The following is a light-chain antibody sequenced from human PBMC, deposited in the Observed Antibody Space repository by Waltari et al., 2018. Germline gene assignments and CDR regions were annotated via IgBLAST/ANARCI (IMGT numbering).Light chain of an antibody. Sequence: IVMTQSPLSLPVTPGEPASISCRPSQSLLHSNGYNYLDWYLQKPGQSPQLLIYLGSNRASGVPDRFSGSGSGTDFTLKISRVEAEDVGVYYCMQALQAPRTFGQGTKLEIK. V-gene: IGKV2-28*01. CDR3: MQALQAPRT. J-gene: IGKJ2*01. CDR1: QSLLHSNGYNY. CDR2: LGS.